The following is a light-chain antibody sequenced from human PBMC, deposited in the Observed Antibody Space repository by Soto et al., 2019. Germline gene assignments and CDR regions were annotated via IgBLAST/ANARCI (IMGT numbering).Light chain of an antibody. J-gene: IGLJ1*01. CDR1: SSDIGDYNY. CDR2: EVS. Sequence: QSVLTLPASVSGSPGQSVTISCTGTSSDIGDYNYVSWYQQYPGKAPKLMIYEVSHRPSGVSNRFSGSKSGNTASLTISGLQAEDEADYYCSSFTTSSPYVFGTGTKVTVL. V-gene: IGLV2-14*01. CDR3: SSFTTSSPYV.